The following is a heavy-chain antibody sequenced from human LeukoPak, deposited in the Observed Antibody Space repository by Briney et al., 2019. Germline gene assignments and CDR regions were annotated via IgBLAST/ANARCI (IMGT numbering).Heavy chain of an antibody. V-gene: IGHV1-2*06. CDR1: GGTFSSYA. CDR3: ARVDTAMVKPFDY. D-gene: IGHD5-18*01. Sequence: ASVKVSCKASGGTFSSYAISRVRQAPGQGLEWMGRINPNSGGTNYAQKFQGRDTMTRDTSISTAYMELSRLRSDDTAVYYCARVDTAMVKPFDYWGQGTLVTVSS. CDR2: INPNSGGT. J-gene: IGHJ4*02.